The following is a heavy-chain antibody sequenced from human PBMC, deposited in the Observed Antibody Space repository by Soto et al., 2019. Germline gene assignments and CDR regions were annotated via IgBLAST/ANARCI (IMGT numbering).Heavy chain of an antibody. Sequence: VGSLRLSCIASGFTFSSYSMNWVRQAPGKGLEWVSAISSTSSHLYYADSVRGRFTISRDNAKNSLYLQMNSLRPEDTAVYYCVRFTAVTVGPGATGFDFWGQGTLVTVSS. CDR1: GFTFSSYS. CDR2: ISSTSSHL. V-gene: IGHV3-21*04. CDR3: VRFTAVTVGPGATGFDF. D-gene: IGHD6-19*01. J-gene: IGHJ4*02.